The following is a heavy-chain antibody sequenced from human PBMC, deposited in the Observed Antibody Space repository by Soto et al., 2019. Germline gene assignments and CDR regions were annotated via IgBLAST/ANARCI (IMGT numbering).Heavy chain of an antibody. CDR1: GGTFSSYA. V-gene: IGHV1-69*12. J-gene: IGHJ6*02. CDR3: AGPPELTRIYYYDGMDV. CDR2: IIPIFGTA. D-gene: IGHD1-7*01. Sequence: QVQLVQSGAEVKKPGSSVKVSCKASGGTFSSYAISWVRQAPGQGLEWMGGIIPIFGTANYAQKFQGRVTIPADESTSTAYMGRSRLRSEDTAVYYCAGPPELTRIYYYDGMDVWGQGTTVTVSS.